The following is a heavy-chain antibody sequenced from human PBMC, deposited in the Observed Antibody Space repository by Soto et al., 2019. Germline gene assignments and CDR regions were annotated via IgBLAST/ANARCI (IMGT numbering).Heavy chain of an antibody. V-gene: IGHV3-7*01. CDR1: GFAFNNYW. J-gene: IGHJ4*02. D-gene: IGHD2-15*01. CDR3: AAIERWSDVKY. CDR2: IRQDGSES. Sequence: EVHLVGSGGGLVQPGGSLRLSCVASGFAFNNYWMNWVRQAPGKGLEWVANIRQDGSESHYVYSVECLFTISRDNAKKSLHLQMNPLRAEYTPVYFCAAIERWSDVKYWGQGTPVAVSS.